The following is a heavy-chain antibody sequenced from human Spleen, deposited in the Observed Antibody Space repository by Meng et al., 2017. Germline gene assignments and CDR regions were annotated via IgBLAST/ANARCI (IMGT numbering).Heavy chain of an antibody. V-gene: IGHV3-21*01. J-gene: IGHJ3*02. Sequence: GESLKISCTASGFTFSDYPMNWVRQAPGKGLEWVSSISPTSTYMYYAGSVKGRFTVSRDNAKNSLFLQMNSLRGDDTAVYYCAREPYDYYGSRGDKDAFDMWGQGTMVTVSS. D-gene: IGHD3-22*01. CDR1: GFTFSDYP. CDR3: AREPYDYYGSRGDKDAFDM. CDR2: ISPTSTYM.